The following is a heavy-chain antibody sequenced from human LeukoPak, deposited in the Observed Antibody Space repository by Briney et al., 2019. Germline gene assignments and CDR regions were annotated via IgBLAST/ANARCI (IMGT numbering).Heavy chain of an antibody. V-gene: IGHV3-53*01. CDR3: ARGWKSGYSYGLDY. CDR1: GFTVSSNY. D-gene: IGHD5-18*01. J-gene: IGHJ4*02. Sequence: GGSLRLSCAASGFTVSSNYMSWVRQAPGKGLEWVSVIYSGGGTYYADSVKGRFTISRDNSKNTLYLQMNSLRAEDTAVYYCARGWKSGYSYGLDYWGQGTLVTVSS. CDR2: IYSGGGT.